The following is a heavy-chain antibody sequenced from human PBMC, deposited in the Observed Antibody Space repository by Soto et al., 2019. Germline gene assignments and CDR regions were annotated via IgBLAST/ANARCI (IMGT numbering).Heavy chain of an antibody. CDR3: AKSSVWYPYFDS. Sequence: EAQLLESGGDLVQPGGSLRLSCAASEFSFDDYAMSWVRQAPGKGLEWVSSITYTGVSTYYADSVKGRFTSSRDNSRDKLFLQMNSLRAEDTAIYYCAKSSVWYPYFDSWGQGTLVTVSS. D-gene: IGHD6-13*01. CDR1: EFSFDDYA. J-gene: IGHJ4*02. CDR2: ITYTGVST. V-gene: IGHV3-23*01.